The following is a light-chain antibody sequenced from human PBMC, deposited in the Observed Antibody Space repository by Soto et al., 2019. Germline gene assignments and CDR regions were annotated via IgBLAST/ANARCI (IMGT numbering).Light chain of an antibody. CDR3: AAWDDRLGVYV. CDR2: STS. V-gene: IGLV1-44*01. Sequence: SVLTQPPSASGTPGQIVAISCSGSSSNIGSNTVTWYQQLPGTAPKLLIYSTSQRSSGVPGRFSGSKSGASASLSISGLQSEDEADYYCAAWDDRLGVYVFGTGTKVNVL. CDR1: SSNIGSNT. J-gene: IGLJ1*01.